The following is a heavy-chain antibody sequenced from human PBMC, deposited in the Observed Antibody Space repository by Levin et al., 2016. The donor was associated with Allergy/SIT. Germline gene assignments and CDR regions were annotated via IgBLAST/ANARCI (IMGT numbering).Heavy chain of an antibody. J-gene: IGHJ4*02. CDR1: GFTFSSYA. CDR3: AKDLWLWELLYYFDY. V-gene: IGHV3-23*01. Sequence: GESLKISCAASGFTFSSYAMSWVRQAPGKGLEWVSAISGSGGSTYYADSVKGRFTISRDNSKNTLYLQMNSLRAEDTAVYYCAKDLWLWELLYYFDYWGQGTLVTVSS. CDR2: ISGSGGST. D-gene: IGHD1-26*01.